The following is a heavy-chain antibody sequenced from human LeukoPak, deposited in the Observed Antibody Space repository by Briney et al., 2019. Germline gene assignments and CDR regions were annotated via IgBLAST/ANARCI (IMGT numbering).Heavy chain of an antibody. CDR3: AGEGTTANPVAFDI. Sequence: GGSLRLSCAASWFNESRNYMSWVGEAPGKGVEGVSLIYSGSSTNYADSVKGRFNISRDNSKNTLYLQMNNLRGEDTAVYYCAGEGTTANPVAFDIWGQGTMVTVSS. CDR1: WFNESRNY. J-gene: IGHJ3*02. CDR2: IYSGSST. D-gene: IGHD1-1*01. V-gene: IGHV3-53*01.